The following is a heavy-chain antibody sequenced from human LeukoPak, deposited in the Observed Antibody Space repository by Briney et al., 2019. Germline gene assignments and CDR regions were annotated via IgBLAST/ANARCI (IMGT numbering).Heavy chain of an antibody. CDR2: INPNSGGT. D-gene: IGHD6-13*01. J-gene: IGHJ6*02. CDR3: ARDSSSWGNYGMDV. V-gene: IGHV1-2*02. CDR1: GYTFSGYY. Sequence: ASVTVTCKASGYTFSGYYMHWVRQALGQGLEWMGWINPNSGGTNYAQKFQGRVTMTRDTSISTAYMELSRLRSDDTAVYYCARDSSSWGNYGMDVWGHGTPVTVSS.